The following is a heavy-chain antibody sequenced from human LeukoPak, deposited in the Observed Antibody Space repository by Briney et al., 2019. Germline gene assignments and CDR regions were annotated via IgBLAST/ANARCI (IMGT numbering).Heavy chain of an antibody. J-gene: IGHJ4*02. CDR1: GGTISSSSYY. Sequence: PSETLSLTCTVSGGTISSSSYYWGWIRQPPGKGLEWIGSIYYSGSTYYNPSLKSRVTISVDTSKNQFSLKLSSVTAADTAVYYCARDGRYCSSTSCYIGFDYWGQGTLVTVSS. D-gene: IGHD2-2*02. CDR3: ARDGRYCSSTSCYIGFDY. V-gene: IGHV4-39*07. CDR2: IYYSGST.